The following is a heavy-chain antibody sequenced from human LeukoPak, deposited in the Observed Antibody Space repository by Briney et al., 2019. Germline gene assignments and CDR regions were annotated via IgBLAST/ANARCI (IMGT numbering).Heavy chain of an antibody. CDR3: AXGRARATVAFDI. V-gene: IGHV4-34*01. CDR2: INHSGST. CDR1: GGSFSGYY. Sequence: PSETLSLTCAVYGGSFSGYYWSWIRQPPGKGLEWIGEINHSGSTNYNPSLKSRVTISVDTSKNQFSLKLSSVTAADTAVYYCAXGRARATVAFDIWGQGTMVTVSS. J-gene: IGHJ3*02. D-gene: IGHD1-26*01.